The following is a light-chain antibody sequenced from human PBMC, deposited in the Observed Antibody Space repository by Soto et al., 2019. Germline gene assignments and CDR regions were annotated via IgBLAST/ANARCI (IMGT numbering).Light chain of an antibody. V-gene: IGKV3-11*01. CDR2: TAS. CDR1: QNVGLN. CDR3: QERGRWPRAT. Sequence: EMVLTQSPATLSLSPGESATLSCRASQNVGLNFAWYQQKSGQPPRLLIHTASSRATGIPVRFSGSGSRTALTLSISNLEPEDTAVYYCQERGRWPRATFGGGTKVEMK. J-gene: IGKJ4*01.